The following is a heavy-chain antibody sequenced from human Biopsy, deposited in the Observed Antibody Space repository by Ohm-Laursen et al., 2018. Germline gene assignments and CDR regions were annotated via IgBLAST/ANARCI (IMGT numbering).Heavy chain of an antibody. D-gene: IGHD2/OR15-2a*01. CDR1: GVSISVDGYY. Sequence: TLSLTCTVSGVSISVDGYYWAWIRQLPGKGLDWIGYIYHSGTTYYNPSLKSRLTMSVDTSKNQFSLRLNSVTAADTAVYYCARATNSTGWPYYYFYGMDVWGQGTTVTVSS. J-gene: IGHJ6*02. V-gene: IGHV4-31*02. CDR3: ARATNSTGWPYYYFYGMDV. CDR2: IYHSGTT.